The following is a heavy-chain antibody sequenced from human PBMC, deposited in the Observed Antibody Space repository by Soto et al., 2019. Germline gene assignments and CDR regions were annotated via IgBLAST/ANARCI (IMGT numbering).Heavy chain of an antibody. CDR3: ARCVVATGIFNY. J-gene: IGHJ4*02. CDR1: GFTFSSYA. Sequence: PGGSLRLSCAASGFTFSSYAMSWVRQAPGKGLEWVSGISDSAGSTYYADSVKGRFTISRDNSKSTLYLQMDSLGAQDTAVYYCARCVVATGIFNYWGQGALVTVSS. D-gene: IGHD2-21*02. V-gene: IGHV3-23*01. CDR2: ISDSAGST.